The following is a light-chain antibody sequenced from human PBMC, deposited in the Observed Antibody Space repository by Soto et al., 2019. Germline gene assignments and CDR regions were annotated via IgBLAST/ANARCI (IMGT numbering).Light chain of an antibody. Sequence: GMSQSPATLSVSTGERATLSCRASQRISSNLAWYQQRRGQAPRLLIYGASTRAPGIPARFSGSGSETEFTLTISSLQSEDFAVYYCQHYNNWPPWTFGQVTKVAIK. CDR1: QRISSN. CDR2: GAS. CDR3: QHYNNWPPWT. J-gene: IGKJ1*01. V-gene: IGKV3-15*01.